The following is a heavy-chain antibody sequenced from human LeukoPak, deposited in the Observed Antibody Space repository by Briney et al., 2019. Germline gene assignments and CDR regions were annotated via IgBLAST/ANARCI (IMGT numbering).Heavy chain of an antibody. CDR1: GYSLIELS. CDR3: ATDLTRGWLKDGFDI. J-gene: IGHJ3*02. D-gene: IGHD6-19*01. V-gene: IGHV1-24*01. CDR2: WNREDGKT. Sequence: ASVKVSCKVSGYSLIELSMYWVRQAPGKGLDWMGGWNREDGKTVNTERFRGRATLTEDTSTDTAYMELSSLTSEDTAVYYCATDLTRGWLKDGFDIWGQGTMVTVSS.